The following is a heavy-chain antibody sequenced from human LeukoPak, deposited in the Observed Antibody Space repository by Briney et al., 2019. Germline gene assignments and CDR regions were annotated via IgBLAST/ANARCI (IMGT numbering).Heavy chain of an antibody. CDR3: ARGITMVRGVIILNWFDP. D-gene: IGHD3-10*01. J-gene: IGHJ5*02. V-gene: IGHV3-74*01. CDR2: INSDGSST. Sequence: GGSLRLSCAASGFTFSSYWMHWVRQAPGKGLVWASRINSDGSSTSYADSVKGRFTISRDNAKNTLYLQMNSLRAEDTAVYYCARGITMVRGVIILNWFDPWGQGTLVTVSS. CDR1: GFTFSSYW.